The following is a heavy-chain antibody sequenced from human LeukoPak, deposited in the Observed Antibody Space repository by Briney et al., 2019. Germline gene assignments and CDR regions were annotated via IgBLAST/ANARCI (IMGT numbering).Heavy chain of an antibody. J-gene: IGHJ5*02. CDR2: FDPEDGET. CDR3: ATFHLSRRGIYEYGDYNWFDP. D-gene: IGHD4-17*01. CDR1: GYTLTELS. V-gene: IGHV1-24*01. Sequence: ASVKVSCKVSGYTLTELSMHWVRQAPGKGLEWMGGFDPEDGETIYAQKFQGRVTMTEDTSTDTAYMELSSLRSEDTAVYYCATFHLSRRGIYEYGDYNWFDPWGQGTLVTVSS.